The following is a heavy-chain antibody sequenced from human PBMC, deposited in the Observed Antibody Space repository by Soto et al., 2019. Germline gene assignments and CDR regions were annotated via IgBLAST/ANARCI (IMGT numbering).Heavy chain of an antibody. CDR1: GFTFSSYG. D-gene: IGHD3-22*01. J-gene: IGHJ5*02. Sequence: PGGSLRLCCAASGFTFSSYGMHWVRQAPGKGLEWVAVISYDGSNKYYADSVKGRFTISRDNSKNTLYLQMNSLRAEATAVYYCAKDTVYDSCGHECFDPPGHGTLV. CDR3: AKDTVYDSCGHECFDP. V-gene: IGHV3-30*18. CDR2: ISYDGSNK.